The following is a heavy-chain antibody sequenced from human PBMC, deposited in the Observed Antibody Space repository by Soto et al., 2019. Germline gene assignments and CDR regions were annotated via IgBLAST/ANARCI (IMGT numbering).Heavy chain of an antibody. CDR3: AREEQWLQRYFDY. V-gene: IGHV3-30-3*01. J-gene: IGHJ4*02. Sequence: QVQLVESGGGVVQPGRSLRLSCAASGFTFSSYAMHWVRQAPGKGLEWVAVISYDGSNKYYADSVKGRFTISRDNSKNTRYLQMNSLRAEDTAVYYCAREEQWLQRYFDYWGPGTLVTVSS. CDR1: GFTFSSYA. D-gene: IGHD3-22*01. CDR2: ISYDGSNK.